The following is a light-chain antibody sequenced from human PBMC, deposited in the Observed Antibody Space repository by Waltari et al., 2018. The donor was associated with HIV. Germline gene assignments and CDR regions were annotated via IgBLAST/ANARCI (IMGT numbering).Light chain of an antibody. J-gene: IGLJ2*01. CDR3: QSFDRLSALPI. CDR1: RSTHFGTTYD. Sequence: QSALTQPPSVSGAPGQRVTISCTGLRSTHFGTTYDVPWYQHVPGTGSRRIISTNTKRPSGGPDLFAAAKSGTSAALAILGLQAEDEADYYCQSFDRLSALPIFGGGTRLTVL. CDR2: TNT. V-gene: IGLV1-40*01.